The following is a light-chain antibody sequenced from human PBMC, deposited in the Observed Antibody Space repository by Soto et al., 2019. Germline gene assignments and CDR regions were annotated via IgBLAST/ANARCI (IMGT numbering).Light chain of an antibody. CDR1: QSISSW. V-gene: IGKV1-5*03. CDR2: NAS. J-gene: IGKJ4*02. Sequence: DIQMTQSPSTLSASVGDRVTITCRASQSISSWLAGYQQKPGKAPKLLIYNASSLESGVPSRFRGSGSGTEFTLTISSLQPDDFAPYYCQQYNSYPPLTFGIGTKVAIK. CDR3: QQYNSYPPLT.